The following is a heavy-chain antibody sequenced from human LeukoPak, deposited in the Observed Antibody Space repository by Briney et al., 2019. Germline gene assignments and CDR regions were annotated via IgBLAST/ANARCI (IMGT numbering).Heavy chain of an antibody. CDR2: ISGDGGST. V-gene: IGHV3-43*02. CDR3: AKDTIGYCSGGSCYWSWFDP. D-gene: IGHD2-15*01. CDR1: GFTFDDYA. Sequence: GGSLRLSCAASGFTFDDYAMHWVRQAPGKGLEWVSLISGDGGSTYYADSVKGRFTISRDNSKNSLYLQMNSLRTEDTALYYCAKDTIGYCSGGSCYWSWFDPWGQGTLVTVPS. J-gene: IGHJ5*02.